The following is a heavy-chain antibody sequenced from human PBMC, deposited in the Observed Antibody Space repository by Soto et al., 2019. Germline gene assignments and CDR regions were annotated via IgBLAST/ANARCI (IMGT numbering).Heavy chain of an antibody. CDR1: GDSVSSNTAA. D-gene: IGHD6-19*01. J-gene: IGHJ4*02. V-gene: IGHV6-1*01. Sequence: SQTLSLTCAISGDSVSSNTAAWNWIRSSPSRGLEWLGRTYYRSNWRHDYAVSVKSRITVNPDTSKNHFSLQLNSVAPDDTAVYYCARGVAGSGFDLWGQGTLVTVSS. CDR2: TYYRSNWRH. CDR3: ARGVAGSGFDL.